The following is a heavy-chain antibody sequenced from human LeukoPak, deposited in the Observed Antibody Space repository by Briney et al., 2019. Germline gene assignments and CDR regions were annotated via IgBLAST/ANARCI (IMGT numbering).Heavy chain of an antibody. V-gene: IGHV1-46*01. CDR2: INPSGGST. CDR3: ARGQGDSSGFHLPPHAFDI. Sequence: GASVKVSCKASGYTFTSYYMHWVRQAPGQGLEWMGIINPSGGSTSYAQKFQGRVTMTRDTSTSTVYMELSSLRSEDTAVYYCARGQGDSSGFHLPPHAFDIWGQGTVVTVSS. CDR1: GYTFTSYY. D-gene: IGHD3-22*01. J-gene: IGHJ3*02.